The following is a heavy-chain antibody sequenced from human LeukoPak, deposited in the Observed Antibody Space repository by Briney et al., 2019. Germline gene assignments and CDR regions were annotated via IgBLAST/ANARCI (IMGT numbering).Heavy chain of an antibody. V-gene: IGHV3-30-3*01. CDR1: GFTFSSYA. CDR2: ISYDGSNK. J-gene: IGHJ4*02. Sequence: GRSLRLSCAASGFTFSSYAMHWVRQAPGKGLEWVAVISYDGSNKYYADSVKGRFTISRDNSKNTLYLQMNSLRAEDTAVYYCAREHDFLIGYSFDYWGQGTLVTVSS. CDR3: AREHDFLIGYSFDY. D-gene: IGHD3-3*01.